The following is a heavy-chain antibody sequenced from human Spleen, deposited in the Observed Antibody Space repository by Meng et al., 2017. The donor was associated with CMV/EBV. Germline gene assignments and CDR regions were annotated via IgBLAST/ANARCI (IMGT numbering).Heavy chain of an antibody. V-gene: IGHV3-30-3*01. Sequence: GGSLRLSCVASGFSFSNYAMHWVRQAPGKGLDWVAIISYVESHTYYAESVKGRFTISRDNSKNTLYLQMNSLRAEDTAVYNCARAPGRFLKDGMDVWGQGTTVTVSS. CDR1: GFSFSNYA. D-gene: IGHD3-3*01. CDR2: ISYVESHT. CDR3: ARAPGRFLKDGMDV. J-gene: IGHJ6*02.